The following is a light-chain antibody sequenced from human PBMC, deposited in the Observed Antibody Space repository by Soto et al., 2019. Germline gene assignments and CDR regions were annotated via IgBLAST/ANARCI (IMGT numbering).Light chain of an antibody. Sequence: QSALTQPASVSGSPGQSITISCTGDSSHVGGYNYVSWYQQHPGNAPKLMIYEVSNRPSGISNRFSGSKSGNTASLTISGLQAEDEADYYCSSYTSSSSWVFGGGTKVTVL. V-gene: IGLV2-14*01. CDR1: SSHVGGYNY. CDR2: EVS. J-gene: IGLJ3*02. CDR3: SSYTSSSSWV.